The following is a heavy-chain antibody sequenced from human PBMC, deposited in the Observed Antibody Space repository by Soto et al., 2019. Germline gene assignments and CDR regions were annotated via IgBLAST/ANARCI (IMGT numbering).Heavy chain of an antibody. CDR3: ARDSRYYYDSSGYSPIYYSMDV. D-gene: IGHD3-22*01. CDR2: IYYSGST. CDR1: GGSISSGGYY. J-gene: IGHJ6*02. V-gene: IGHV4-31*03. Sequence: SETLSLTCTVSGGSISSGGYYWSWIRQHPGKGLEWIGYIYYSGSTYYNPSLKSRVTISVDTSKNQFSLKLSSVTAADTAVYYCARDSRYYYDSSGYSPIYYSMDVWGQGTTVTVYS.